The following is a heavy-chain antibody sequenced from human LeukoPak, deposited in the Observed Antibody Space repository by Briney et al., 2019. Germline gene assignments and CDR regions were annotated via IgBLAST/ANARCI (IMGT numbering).Heavy chain of an antibody. CDR1: GGSINSYY. CDR3: ARDVHSGWFDP. D-gene: IGHD1-1*01. CDR2: IHYSGST. Sequence: SETLSLTCTVSGGSINSYYWSWIRQPPGKGLEWIGYIHYSGSTNYNPSLKSRVTISVDTSKNHFSLKLSSVTAADTAVYYCARDVHSGWFDPWGQGTLVTVSS. J-gene: IGHJ5*02. V-gene: IGHV4-59*12.